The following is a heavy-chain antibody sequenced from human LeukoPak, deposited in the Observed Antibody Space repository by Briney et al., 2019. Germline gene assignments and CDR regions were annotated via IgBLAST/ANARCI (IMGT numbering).Heavy chain of an antibody. Sequence: GGSLRLSCAASGFTFSSYGMHWVRQAPGKWLEWVAFIRYDGSNKYYADSVKGRFTISRDNSKNTPYLQMNSLRAEDTAVYYCANLFSSSSTFDSWGQGTMVTVSS. V-gene: IGHV3-30*02. J-gene: IGHJ3*02. CDR2: IRYDGSNK. CDR1: GFTFSSYG. CDR3: ANLFSSSSTFDS. D-gene: IGHD6-6*01.